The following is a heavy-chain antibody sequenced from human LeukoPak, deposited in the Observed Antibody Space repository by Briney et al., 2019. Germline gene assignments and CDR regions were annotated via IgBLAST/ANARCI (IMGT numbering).Heavy chain of an antibody. CDR2: ISSSSTNI. J-gene: IGHJ4*02. Sequence: GGSLRLSCAASGFTFSSYSMNWARQAPGKGLEWVSSISSSSTNIYYADSVKGRFTISRDNAKNSLYLQMNSLRAEDSAVYYWARDLGFDCSGGSGRSAGNFDYWGQGTMVTVSS. CDR3: ARDLGFDCSGGSGRSAGNFDY. D-gene: IGHD2-15*01. CDR1: GFTFSSYS. V-gene: IGHV3-21*01.